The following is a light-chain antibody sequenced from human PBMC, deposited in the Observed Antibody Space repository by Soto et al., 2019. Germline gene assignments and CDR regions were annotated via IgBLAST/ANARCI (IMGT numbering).Light chain of an antibody. CDR3: QQSET. V-gene: IGKV3-15*01. CDR2: GAT. Sequence: IVMTQSPATQSVSPGERATLSCRASQSVSSNLAWYQQKPGQAPRLLIFGATTRASGIPARFSGSGSGTEFTLTISSLQSEDFAVYYCQQSETFGQGTKVDNK. CDR1: QSVSSN. J-gene: IGKJ1*01.